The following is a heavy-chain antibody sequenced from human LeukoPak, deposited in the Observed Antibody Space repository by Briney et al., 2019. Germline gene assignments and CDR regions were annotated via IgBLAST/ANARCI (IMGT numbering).Heavy chain of an antibody. CDR1: GFTFSSYS. V-gene: IGHV3-30*03. D-gene: IGHD3-10*01. J-gene: IGHJ4*03. CDR3: ARFEWFGEQTPYYFDY. CDR2: ISYDGSNK. Sequence: GGSLRLSCAASGFTFSSYSMNWVRQAPGKGLEWVAVISYDGSNKYYADSVKGRFTISRDNSKNTLYLQMNSLRAEDTAVYYCARFEWFGEQTPYYFDYWGQGTTVTVSS.